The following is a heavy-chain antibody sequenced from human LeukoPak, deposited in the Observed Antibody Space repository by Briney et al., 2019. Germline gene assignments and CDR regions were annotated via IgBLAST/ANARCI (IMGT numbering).Heavy chain of an antibody. D-gene: IGHD5-18*01. V-gene: IGHV3-30-3*01. CDR2: ISYDGSNK. CDR1: GFNHSSYA. CDR3: ARTHLTYSYGPFGY. Sequence: GRPLRLSCAASGFNHSSYALHWLHQPPAKGLAGVAVISYDGSNKYHADSVKGRFTISRDNSKNTLYLEMNSLRAEDTAVYYCARTHLTYSYGPFGYWGQGTLVTVSS. J-gene: IGHJ4*02.